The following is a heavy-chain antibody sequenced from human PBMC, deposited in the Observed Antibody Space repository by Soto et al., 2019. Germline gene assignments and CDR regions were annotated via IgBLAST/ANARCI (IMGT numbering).Heavy chain of an antibody. CDR1: GFTFSSYA. V-gene: IGHV3-23*01. J-gene: IGHJ4*02. CDR3: ARQEDVTGTVDYSYGY. Sequence: GSLRLSCAASGFTFSSYAMSWVRQAPGKGLEWVSAISGSGGSTYYAGSVKGRFTISRDKSITTAYLQWSSLKASDTAMYYCARQEDVTGTVDYSYGYSGQGTQVTVSS. D-gene: IGHD1-20*01. CDR2: ISGSGGST.